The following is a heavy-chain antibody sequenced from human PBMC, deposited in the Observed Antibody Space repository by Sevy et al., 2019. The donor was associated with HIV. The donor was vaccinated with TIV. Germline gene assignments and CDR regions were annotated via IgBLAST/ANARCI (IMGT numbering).Heavy chain of an antibody. CDR2: INHSGST. Sequence: SETLSLTCAVYGGSFSGYYWSWIRQPPGKGLEWIEEINHSGSTNYNPSLKSRVTISVDTSKNQFSLKLSSVTAADTAVYYCAVGTRWGAGTADYWGQGTLVTVSS. D-gene: IGHD6-13*01. CDR1: GGSFSGYY. CDR3: AVGTRWGAGTADY. J-gene: IGHJ4*02. V-gene: IGHV4-34*01.